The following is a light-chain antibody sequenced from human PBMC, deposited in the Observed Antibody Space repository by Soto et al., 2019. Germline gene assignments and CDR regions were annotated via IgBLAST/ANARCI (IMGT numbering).Light chain of an antibody. CDR3: LQRSNWPLT. V-gene: IGKV3-11*01. Sequence: EIVLTQSPATLSLSPGERATLSCRASQSVSSYFAWYQQKPGQAPRLLIYDASNRATGIPARFSGSGSGTDFTLTISSLESEDFAVYSCLQRSNWPLTFGGGTKVEIK. CDR1: QSVSSY. CDR2: DAS. J-gene: IGKJ4*01.